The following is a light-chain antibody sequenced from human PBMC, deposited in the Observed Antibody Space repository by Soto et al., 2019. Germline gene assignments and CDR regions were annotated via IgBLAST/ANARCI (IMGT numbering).Light chain of an antibody. CDR2: DVS. V-gene: IGLV2-14*01. J-gene: IGLJ1*01. Sequence: QSALTQPASVSGSPGQSITISCTGTSSDVGGYSFVSWYQQGPGKAPKLMIYDVSKRPSGVSNRFSGSKSGNTASLTIYGLQAEDGADYYCSSYTSSNTLVFGTGTKLTVL. CDR3: SSYTSSNTLV. CDR1: SSDVGGYSF.